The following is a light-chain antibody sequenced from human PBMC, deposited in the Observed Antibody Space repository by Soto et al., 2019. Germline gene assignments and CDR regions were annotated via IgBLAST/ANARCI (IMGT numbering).Light chain of an antibody. Sequence: DIQMTQYPSTVSGSVGDRVTITCRASQNINSWLDWYQKKPGKAPKLLILKASKLESGFPSGFSGSGYGTELTITISNLKNEDLETYYCQQYNTYFWAFGHGTKVDIK. CDR3: QQYNTYFWA. CDR1: QNINSW. CDR2: KAS. J-gene: IGKJ1*01. V-gene: IGKV1-5*03.